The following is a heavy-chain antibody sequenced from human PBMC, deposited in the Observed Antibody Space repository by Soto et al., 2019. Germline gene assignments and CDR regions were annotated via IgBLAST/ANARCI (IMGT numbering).Heavy chain of an antibody. Sequence: SETLSLTCTVSGGSISSYYWSWIRQPPGKGLEWIGYIYYSGSTNYNPSLKSRVTISVDTSKNQFSLKLSSVTAADTAVYYCARNVDTAMVSFVAFDIRAQGTTVTVSS. J-gene: IGHJ3*02. CDR1: GGSISSYY. CDR3: ARNVDTAMVSFVAFDI. V-gene: IGHV4-59*01. D-gene: IGHD5-18*01. CDR2: IYYSGST.